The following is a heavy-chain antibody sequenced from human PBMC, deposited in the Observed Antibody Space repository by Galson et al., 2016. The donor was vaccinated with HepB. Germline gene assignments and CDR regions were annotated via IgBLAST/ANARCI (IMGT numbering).Heavy chain of an antibody. J-gene: IGHJ4*02. CDR2: ISRSTPTI. Sequence: SLRLSCAASGFTFTTSAMSWVRQAPGKGLEWVSYISRSTPTIYCADSVKGRFTVSRDNAKNSLYLQMNNLRDEDTAVYYCARDPHALDFGGQGTLVTVSS. V-gene: IGHV3-48*02. CDR1: GFTFTTSA. CDR3: ARDPHALDF.